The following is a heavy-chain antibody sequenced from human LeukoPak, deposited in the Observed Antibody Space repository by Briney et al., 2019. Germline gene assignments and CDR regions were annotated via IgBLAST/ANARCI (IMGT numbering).Heavy chain of an antibody. J-gene: IGHJ4*02. Sequence: GGSLRLSCAASGFTFRSYAIYWVRQAPGKGLEWVSGISGSGGDTYFADAVKGRFTISRDTSKNTLYLQMNSLRAEDAAVYYCAKYRGFGDSYDSWGQGTLVTVSS. CDR1: GFTFRSYA. V-gene: IGHV3-23*01. CDR2: ISGSGGDT. CDR3: AKYRGFGDSYDS. D-gene: IGHD3-10*01.